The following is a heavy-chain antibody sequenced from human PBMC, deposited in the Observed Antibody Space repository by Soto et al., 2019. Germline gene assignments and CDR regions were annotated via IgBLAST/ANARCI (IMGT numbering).Heavy chain of an antibody. CDR3: ARTTMDWYFDI. V-gene: IGHV3-66*01. J-gene: IGHJ2*01. Sequence: EVPLVESGGGLVQPGGSLRLSCVVSGITVISKSMSWVRQAPGKGLEWVSVIYSGGSTDYADSVKGRFSISRDNSKNTLYLQMNSLRDEDTAVYYCARTTMDWYFDIWGRGTLVTVST. CDR2: IYSGGST. D-gene: IGHD3-10*01. CDR1: GITVISKS.